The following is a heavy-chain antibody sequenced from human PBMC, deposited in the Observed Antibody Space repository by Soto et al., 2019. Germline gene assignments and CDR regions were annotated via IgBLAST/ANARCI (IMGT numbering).Heavy chain of an antibody. Sequence: EVQLLESGGGLVQPGGSLRLSCTASGFTFSDHAMTWVRQAPGKGLEWLSGISGGVSGAYYADSVKGRFTVSRANSNNTLFLQMDSLRVEDTAVYYCAIDLWWYTHWGQGTLVTVSS. J-gene: IGHJ4*02. D-gene: IGHD2-15*01. CDR3: AIDLWWYTH. CDR1: GFTFSDHA. CDR2: ISGGVSGA. V-gene: IGHV3-23*01.